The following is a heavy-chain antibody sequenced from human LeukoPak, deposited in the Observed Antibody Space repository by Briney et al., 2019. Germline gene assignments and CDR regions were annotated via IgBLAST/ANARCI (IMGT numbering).Heavy chain of an antibody. V-gene: IGHV4-59*01. CDR1: GGSISSYY. CDR2: IYYSGST. J-gene: IGHJ3*02. Sequence: SETLSLTCTVSGGSISSYYWSWIRQPPGKGLEWIGYIYYSGSTNYNPSLKSRVTISVDTSKNQFSLKLSSVTAADTAVYYCARGIRFSEWFHDAFDIWGQGTMVTVSS. D-gene: IGHD3-3*01. CDR3: ARGIRFSEWFHDAFDI.